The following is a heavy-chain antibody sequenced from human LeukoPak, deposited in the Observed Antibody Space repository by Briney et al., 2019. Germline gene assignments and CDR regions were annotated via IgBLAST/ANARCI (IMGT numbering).Heavy chain of an antibody. Sequence: ASVKVSCKASGYTFTSSGISWVRQAPGQGLERMGWISAYNGNTNYAQKLQGRVIMTTDTSTSTAYMELRSLRPDDTAVYYCARDEGGSGWRFDFWGQGTLVTVSS. CDR3: ARDEGGSGWRFDF. CDR2: ISAYNGNT. V-gene: IGHV1-18*04. D-gene: IGHD6-19*01. CDR1: GYTFTSSG. J-gene: IGHJ4*02.